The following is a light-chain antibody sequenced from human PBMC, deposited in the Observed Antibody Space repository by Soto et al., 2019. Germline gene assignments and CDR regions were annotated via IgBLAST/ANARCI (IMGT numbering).Light chain of an antibody. CDR3: SSYTSSITLGV. CDR1: SSDVGGYDY. Sequence: QSALTQPASVSGSPGQSITISCTGTSSDVGGYDYVSWYQQHPGKAPKLMIYDVSNRPSGVSNRFSGSKSGNTASLTISGRQDEDEADYYCSSYTSSITLGVFGTGTKVTVL. V-gene: IGLV2-14*01. J-gene: IGLJ1*01. CDR2: DVS.